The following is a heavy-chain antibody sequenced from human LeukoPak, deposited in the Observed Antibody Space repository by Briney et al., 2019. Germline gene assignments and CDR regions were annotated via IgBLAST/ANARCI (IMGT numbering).Heavy chain of an antibody. CDR3: ARDRGGYDILTGYYYYYYGMDV. CDR1: GFTFSSYS. Sequence: GTLRLTCAASGFTFSSYSMNWVRQAPGKGLEWISSISISSSYIYYPYPVKGRFTISKDNAKNSLYLQMNSLRAEDTAVYYCARDRGGYDILTGYYYYYYGMDVWGKGTTVTVSS. D-gene: IGHD3-9*01. J-gene: IGHJ6*04. V-gene: IGHV3-21*01. CDR2: ISISSSYI.